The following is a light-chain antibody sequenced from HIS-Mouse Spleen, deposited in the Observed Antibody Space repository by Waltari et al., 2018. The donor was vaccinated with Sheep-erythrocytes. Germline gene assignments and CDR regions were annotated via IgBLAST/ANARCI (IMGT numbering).Light chain of an antibody. CDR2: DVS. J-gene: IGLJ3*02. CDR1: SSDVGGYNY. V-gene: IGLV2-11*01. Sequence: QSALTQPRSVSGSPGQSVTISCTGTSSDVGGYNYVSWYQQHPGKAPKLMIYDVSKRPSGVPDRVSGSKSGNTAALTSSVLQAEDEADYYCCSYAGSNNWVFGGGTKLTVL. CDR3: CSYAGSNNWV.